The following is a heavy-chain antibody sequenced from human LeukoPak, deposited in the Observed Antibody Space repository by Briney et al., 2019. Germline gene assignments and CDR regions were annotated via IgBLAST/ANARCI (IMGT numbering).Heavy chain of an antibody. D-gene: IGHD6-19*01. CDR3: ARAAEYSSGWYLFDY. CDR2: IYPTGST. Sequence: SETLSLTCTVSGGSITSYYWTWIRQPAGKGLEWIGRIYPTGSTNYNPSLKSRVTMSVDTSKNQFSLKLSSVTAADTAMYYCARAAEYSSGWYLFDYWGQGTLVTVSA. J-gene: IGHJ4*02. V-gene: IGHV4-4*07. CDR1: GGSITSYY.